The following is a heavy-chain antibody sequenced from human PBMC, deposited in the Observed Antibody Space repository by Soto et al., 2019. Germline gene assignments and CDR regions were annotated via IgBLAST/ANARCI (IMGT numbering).Heavy chain of an antibody. J-gene: IGHJ4*02. CDR1: GYTFTSYA. Sequence: GASVKVSCKASGYTFTSYAMHWVRQAPGQRLERMGWINAGNGNTKYSQKFQGRVTITRDTSASTAYMELSSLRSEDTAVYYCAKVFSSGWYFDYWGQGTLVTVSS. D-gene: IGHD6-19*01. CDR2: INAGNGNT. CDR3: AKVFSSGWYFDY. V-gene: IGHV1-3*01.